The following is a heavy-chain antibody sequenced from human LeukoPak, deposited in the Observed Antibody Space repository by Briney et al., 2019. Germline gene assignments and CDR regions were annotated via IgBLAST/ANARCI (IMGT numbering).Heavy chain of an antibody. CDR3: AKVGYCSSTSCYQSAWFDP. CDR1: GFTFSSYG. CDR2: ISYDGSNK. J-gene: IGHJ5*02. V-gene: IGHV3-30*18. Sequence: GGPLRLSCAASGFTFSSYGMHWVRQAPGKGLEWVAVISYDGSNKYHADSVKGRFTISRDNSKNTLYLQMNSLRAEDTAVYYCAKVGYCSSTSCYQSAWFDPWGQGTLVTVSS. D-gene: IGHD2-2*03.